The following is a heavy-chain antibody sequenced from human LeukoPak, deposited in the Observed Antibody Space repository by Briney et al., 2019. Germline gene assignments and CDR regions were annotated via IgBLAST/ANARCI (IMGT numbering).Heavy chain of an antibody. V-gene: IGHV4-34*01. J-gene: IGHJ5*02. D-gene: IGHD6-19*01. CDR3: ARKRPGSGWHGGWFDP. Sequence: PSETLSLTCAVYGGSFSGYYWSWIRQPPGKGLEWIGEINHSGSTNYSPSLKSRVTISVDTSKNQFSLKLSSVTAADTAVYYCARKRPGSGWHGGWFDPWGQGTLVTVSS. CDR2: INHSGST. CDR1: GGSFSGYY.